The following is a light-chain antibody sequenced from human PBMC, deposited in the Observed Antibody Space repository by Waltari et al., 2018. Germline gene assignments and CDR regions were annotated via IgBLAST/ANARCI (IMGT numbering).Light chain of an antibody. CDR3: QHYSGSSLT. CDR2: DAS. Sequence: EFVLTQSPVTLSLSPRDRATPSCRASQSVSSNYLTWYQQKPGQAPRLLIYDASSRATGIPDRFSGSGSGTDFTLTISRLESEDFAVYYCQHYSGSSLTFGGGTKLEIK. V-gene: IGKV3-20*01. J-gene: IGKJ4*01. CDR1: QSVSSNY.